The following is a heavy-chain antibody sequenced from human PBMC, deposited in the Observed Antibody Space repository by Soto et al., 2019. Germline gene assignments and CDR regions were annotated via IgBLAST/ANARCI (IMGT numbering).Heavy chain of an antibody. V-gene: IGHV3-66*01. Sequence: EVQLVESGGGLVQPGGSLRLSCAASGFTVSSNYMSWVRQAPGKGLEWVSVIYSGGSTYYADSVKGRFTISRDNSKNTLYLQMNSLRAEDTAVYYCARSHRKLWGSNFDYWGQGTLVTVSS. D-gene: IGHD7-27*01. CDR3: ARSHRKLWGSNFDY. CDR2: IYSGGST. CDR1: GFTVSSNY. J-gene: IGHJ4*02.